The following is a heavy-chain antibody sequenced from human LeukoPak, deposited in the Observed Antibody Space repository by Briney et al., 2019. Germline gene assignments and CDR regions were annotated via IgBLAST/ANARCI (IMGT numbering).Heavy chain of an antibody. Sequence: PSETLSLTYTVSNYSITNGYYWGWVRQPPGKGLEWIGSIYHSGSAYYNPSLKSRVTISVDTSKNQFSLKLNSVTAADTAVYYCARHVYYYGSGSYPNYFDYWGQGTLVTVSS. CDR1: NYSITNGYY. CDR2: IYHSGSA. V-gene: IGHV4-38-2*02. J-gene: IGHJ4*02. CDR3: ARHVYYYGSGSYPNYFDY. D-gene: IGHD3-10*01.